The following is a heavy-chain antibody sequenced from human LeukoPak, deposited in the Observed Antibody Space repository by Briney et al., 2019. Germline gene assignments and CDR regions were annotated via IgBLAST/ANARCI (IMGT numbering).Heavy chain of an antibody. CDR2: FSGSGTNT. J-gene: IGHJ4*02. CDR1: GFTFSNYA. Sequence: PGGSLRLSCAASGFTFSNYATNWVRQAPGKGLEWVSTFSGSGTNTYYADSVKGRFTISRDNSKNTLYLQMNSLRAEDTAVYYCAKERHPVQDGLDYWGQGTLVTVSS. CDR3: AKERHPVQDGLDY. D-gene: IGHD1-1*01. V-gene: IGHV3-23*01.